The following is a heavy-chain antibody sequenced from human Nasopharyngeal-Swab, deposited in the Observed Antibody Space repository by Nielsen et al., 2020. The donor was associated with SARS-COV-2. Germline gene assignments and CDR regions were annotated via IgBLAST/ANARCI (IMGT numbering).Heavy chain of an antibody. D-gene: IGHD2-2*01. CDR3: VREGGTSGRAGYFDY. V-gene: IGHV3-30-3*01. CDR1: GFTFSDFA. Sequence: GESLKISCAASGFTFSDFAVHWVRQAPGKGPEWVAVVPSDGSKGQYADSVEGRFTFYRDNSRNMVHLQMNSLRDEDTAVYYCVREGGTSGRAGYFDYWGRGTLVTVSS. CDR2: VPSDGSKG. J-gene: IGHJ4*02.